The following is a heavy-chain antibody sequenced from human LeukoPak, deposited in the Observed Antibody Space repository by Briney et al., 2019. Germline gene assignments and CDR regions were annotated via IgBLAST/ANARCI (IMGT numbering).Heavy chain of an antibody. CDR1: GFTFSSYA. CDR3: ARDLHGYSYGDGAFDP. D-gene: IGHD5-18*01. V-gene: IGHV3-30*04. J-gene: IGHJ5*02. CDR2: ISYDGSNK. Sequence: GGSLRLSCAASGFTFSSYAMHWVRQAPGKGLEWVAVISYDGSNKYYADSVKGRFTISRDNSKNTLYLQMNSLRAEDTAVYYCARDLHGYSYGDGAFDPWGQGTLVTVSS.